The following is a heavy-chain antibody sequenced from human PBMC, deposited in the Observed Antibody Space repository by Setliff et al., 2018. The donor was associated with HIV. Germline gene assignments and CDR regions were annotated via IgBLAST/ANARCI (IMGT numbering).Heavy chain of an antibody. Sequence: SETLSLTCAVYGGSISGYYWSWIRQPPGKGLEWIGEINHSGSTNYNPSLKSRVTISVDTSKNQFSLKLSSVTAADTAVYYCAKGVAGLQYYYYYMDVWGKGTTVTVSS. J-gene: IGHJ6*03. CDR1: GGSISGYY. CDR2: INHSGST. CDR3: AKGVAGLQYYYYYMDV. V-gene: IGHV4-34*01. D-gene: IGHD6-19*01.